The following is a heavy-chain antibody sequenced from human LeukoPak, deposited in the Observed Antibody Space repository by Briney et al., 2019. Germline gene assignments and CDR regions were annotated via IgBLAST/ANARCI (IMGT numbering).Heavy chain of an antibody. V-gene: IGHV3-48*03. Sequence: GGSLRLSCAASGFTLNTYQMKWVRQAPGKGLEGVSYISCSYSTIYYADSVKGRFTISRDNAKSTLHLQMNSLRAEDTAIYYCATDYYHSSGQSPDAFDIWGQGTMVTVSS. J-gene: IGHJ3*02. D-gene: IGHD3-22*01. CDR1: GFTLNTYQ. CDR3: ATDYYHSSGQSPDAFDI. CDR2: ISCSYSTI.